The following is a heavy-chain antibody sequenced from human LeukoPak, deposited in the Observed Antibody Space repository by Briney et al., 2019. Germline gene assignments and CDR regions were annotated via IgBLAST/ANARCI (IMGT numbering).Heavy chain of an antibody. CDR3: TRDYADYVGYFFFDY. J-gene: IGHJ4*02. Sequence: GGSLRLSCAASGFTFNNYAMNWVRQAPGKGLEWVSSISGGGETTYYADSAKGRFTISRDNSQNTLYLQMNSLRAEDTAVYYCTRDYADYVGYFFFDYWGQGTLVTVSS. V-gene: IGHV3-23*01. CDR2: ISGGGETT. CDR1: GFTFNNYA. D-gene: IGHD4-17*01.